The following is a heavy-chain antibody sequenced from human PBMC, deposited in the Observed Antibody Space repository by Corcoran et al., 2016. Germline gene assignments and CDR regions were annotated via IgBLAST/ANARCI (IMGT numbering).Heavy chain of an antibody. CDR3: ARDKGPDYDIVRGPSRILDY. D-gene: IGHD3-9*01. V-gene: IGHV3-33*01. Sequence: QVQLVESGGGVVQPGRSLRLSCAASGFTFSSYGMHWVRQAPGKGLEWVAVIWYDGSNKYYADSVKGRFTISRDNSKNTLYLQMNSLRAEDTAVYYCARDKGPDYDIVRGPSRILDYWGQGTLVTVSS. J-gene: IGHJ4*02. CDR2: IWYDGSNK. CDR1: GFTFSSYG.